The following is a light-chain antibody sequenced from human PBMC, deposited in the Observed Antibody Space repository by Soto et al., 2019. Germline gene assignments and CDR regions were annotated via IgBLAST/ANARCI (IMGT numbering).Light chain of an antibody. V-gene: IGKV3-20*01. CDR1: QSVSSSS. J-gene: IGKJ1*01. Sequence: EIVLTQFPDTLSLSPGERATLSCRASQSVSSSSLAWYQQKRGQAPRLLIHGASSRATGIPDRFSGSGSGTDFTLTISRLEPEDFAVSYCQQYGSSPRTFGQGTKVDIK. CDR3: QQYGSSPRT. CDR2: GAS.